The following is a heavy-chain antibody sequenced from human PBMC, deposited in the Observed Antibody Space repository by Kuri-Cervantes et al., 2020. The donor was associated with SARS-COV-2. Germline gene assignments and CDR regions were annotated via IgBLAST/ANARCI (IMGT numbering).Heavy chain of an antibody. CDR1: GGSISSHY. J-gene: IGHJ6*03. V-gene: IGHV4-59*11. Sequence: SETLSLTCTVPGGSISSHYWSWIRQPPGKGLEWIGYIYYSGSTNYNPSLKSRVTISVDTSKNQFSLKLSPVTAADTAVYYCARSMGKFWSGYYAAYYYYYMDVWGKGTTVTVSS. CDR2: IYYSGST. CDR3: ARSMGKFWSGYYAAYYYYYMDV. D-gene: IGHD3-3*01.